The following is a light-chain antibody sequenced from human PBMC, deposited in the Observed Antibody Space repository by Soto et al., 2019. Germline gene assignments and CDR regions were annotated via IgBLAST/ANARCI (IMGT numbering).Light chain of an antibody. Sequence: QSALTQPASVSGSPGQSITISCTGTSSDVGGYNYVSWYQQHPGKAPQLMIYEVSNRPSGVSNRFSGSKSGNTASLTISGPQAEDEANYYCSSYTSSSTLYVFGTGTKVTVL. J-gene: IGLJ1*01. CDR2: EVS. CDR1: SSDVGGYNY. V-gene: IGLV2-14*01. CDR3: SSYTSSSTLYV.